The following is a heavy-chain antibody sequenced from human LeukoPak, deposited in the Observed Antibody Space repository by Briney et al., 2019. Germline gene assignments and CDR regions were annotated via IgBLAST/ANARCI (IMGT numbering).Heavy chain of an antibody. V-gene: IGHV3-30*18. Sequence: PGGSLRLSCAASGFTFSSYGMHWIRQAPGKGLEWVAVISYDGSNKYYADSVKGRFTISRDNSKNTLYLQMNSLRAEDTAVYYCAKEWLGYCSGGSCYSDYYYGMDVWGQGTTVTVSS. J-gene: IGHJ6*02. CDR1: GFTFSSYG. CDR2: ISYDGSNK. CDR3: AKEWLGYCSGGSCYSDYYYGMDV. D-gene: IGHD2-15*01.